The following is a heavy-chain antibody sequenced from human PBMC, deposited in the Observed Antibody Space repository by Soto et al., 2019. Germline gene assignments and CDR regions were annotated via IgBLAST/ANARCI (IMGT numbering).Heavy chain of an antibody. D-gene: IGHD3-22*01. CDR3: ARGGSGYPRFNDF. V-gene: IGHV1-69*01. Sequence: QEQLVQSGAEVKKPGSSVKVSCKASGGLFSSYPISWVRQVPGQGLEWMGGIIPVFQTAYSTQRFQGRVTISADESTNTAYREMSSLRSEATAIYYCARGGSGYPRFNDFWGQRPLATVSS. J-gene: IGHJ4*02. CDR1: GGLFSSYP. CDR2: IIPVFQTA.